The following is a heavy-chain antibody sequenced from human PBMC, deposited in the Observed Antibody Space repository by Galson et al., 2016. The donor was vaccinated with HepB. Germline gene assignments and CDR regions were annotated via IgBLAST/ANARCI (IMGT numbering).Heavy chain of an antibody. CDR2: ISSDGSSK. CDR1: RLTFSSYA. Sequence: SLRLSCAASRLTFSSYAFHWVRRAPGKGLEWVAVISSDGSSKYYADSVKGRFTISRDTSKNTLFLQMDSLRAEDTAVYYCARAGFYGSGIYHYYAMDVWGQGTTVTVSS. J-gene: IGHJ6*02. CDR3: ARAGFYGSGIYHYYAMDV. V-gene: IGHV3-30-3*01. D-gene: IGHD3-10*01.